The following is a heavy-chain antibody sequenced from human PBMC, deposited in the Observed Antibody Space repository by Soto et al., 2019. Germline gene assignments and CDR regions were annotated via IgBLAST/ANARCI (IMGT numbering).Heavy chain of an antibody. V-gene: IGHV1-69*01. CDR3: AREGDIVVVVAATRYNWFDP. CDR2: IIPIFGTA. Sequence: QVQLVQSGAEVKKPGSSVKVSCKASGGTFSSYAISWVRQAPGQGLEWMGGIIPIFGTANYAQKFQGRVTSTADESTSTDYMELSSLRSEDTAVYYCAREGDIVVVVAATRYNWFDPWGQGTLVTVSS. J-gene: IGHJ5*02. D-gene: IGHD2-15*01. CDR1: GGTFSSYA.